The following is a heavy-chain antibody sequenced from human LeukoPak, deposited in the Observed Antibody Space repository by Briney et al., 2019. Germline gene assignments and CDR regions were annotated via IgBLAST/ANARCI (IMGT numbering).Heavy chain of an antibody. J-gene: IGHJ4*02. Sequence: GGSLRLSCAASGVTFSSYAMSWGPEAPGKGLEWGSAISGSGGSTYYADPAKGRFTISRANSKTTLYLQMNSLRAEAPAVYSCAKAPDYSNYHADSRYDYWGQGTLVTVSS. V-gene: IGHV3-23*01. CDR3: AKAPDYSNYHADSRYDY. CDR2: ISGSGGST. CDR1: GVTFSSYA. D-gene: IGHD4-11*01.